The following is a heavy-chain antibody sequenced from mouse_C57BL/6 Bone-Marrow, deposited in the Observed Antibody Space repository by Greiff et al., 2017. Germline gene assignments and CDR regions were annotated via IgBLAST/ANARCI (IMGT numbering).Heavy chain of an antibody. Sequence: EVKLMESGGGLVKPGGSLKLSCAASGFTFSDYGMHWVRQAPEKGLEWVSYISSCSSTIYYADTVKGRFTISRDNAQNTLFLQMTSLGSDDTAMYYCARGNWDGADYWGQGTTLTVSS. CDR1: GFTFSDYG. V-gene: IGHV5-17*01. CDR3: ARGNWDGADY. CDR2: ISSCSSTI. D-gene: IGHD4-1*01. J-gene: IGHJ2*01.